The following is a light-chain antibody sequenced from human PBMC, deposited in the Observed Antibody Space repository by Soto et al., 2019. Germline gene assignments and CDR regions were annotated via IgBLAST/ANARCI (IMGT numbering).Light chain of an antibody. Sequence: EIVLTQSPATLSLSLGERATLSCRASQSLSGYLAWYQQRPDQAPRLLIYDASHRATGIPARFTGSGSGTDFTLIISRLEPEDSAVYYCQDRGNWPIFTFGGGTKVDIK. CDR1: QSLSGY. CDR2: DAS. CDR3: QDRGNWPIFT. V-gene: IGKV3-11*01. J-gene: IGKJ4*01.